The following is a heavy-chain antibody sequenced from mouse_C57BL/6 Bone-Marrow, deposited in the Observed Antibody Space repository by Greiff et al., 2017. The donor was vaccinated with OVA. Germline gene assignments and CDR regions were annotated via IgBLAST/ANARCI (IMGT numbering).Heavy chain of an antibody. Sequence: VQLKESGAELVRPGASVTLSCKASGYTFTDYEMHWVKQTPVHGLEWIGAIDPETGGTAYNQKFKGKAILTADKSSSTAYMELRSLTSEDSAVYYCTRYYGSPFDYWGQGTTLTVSS. CDR3: TRYYGSPFDY. CDR1: GYTFTDYE. V-gene: IGHV1-15*01. CDR2: IDPETGGT. J-gene: IGHJ2*01. D-gene: IGHD1-1*01.